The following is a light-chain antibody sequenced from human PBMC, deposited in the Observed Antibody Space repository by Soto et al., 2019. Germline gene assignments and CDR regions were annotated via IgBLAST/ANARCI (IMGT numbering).Light chain of an antibody. J-gene: IGLJ3*02. CDR2: GNN. CDR3: AAWDDSLNGPV. V-gene: IGLV1-44*01. Sequence: QSVLTQPPSASGTPGQRVTISCSGSSSNIGRNTVNWYQQLSGTAPKLLIYGNNQRPSGVPDRFSGSKSGTSASLAISGLQSEDEADYYCAAWDDSLNGPVFGGGTKLTVL. CDR1: SSNIGRNT.